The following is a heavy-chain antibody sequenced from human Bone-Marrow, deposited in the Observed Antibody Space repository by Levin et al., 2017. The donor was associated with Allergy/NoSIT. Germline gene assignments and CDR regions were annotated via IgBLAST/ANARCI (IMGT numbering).Heavy chain of an antibody. CDR2: ISWVSISI. J-gene: IGHJ4*02. D-gene: IGHD3-3*01. V-gene: IGHV3-9*01. CDR3: AKVQGACIESGAGSFES. Sequence: SLKISCAASGFNFDDFAMHWVRQAPGQGLEWVSGISWVSISIRYADSVQGRFTISRDNPRNSLFLEMNSLRVEDTALYYCAKVQGACIESGAGSFESWGQGTLVTVSS. CDR1: GFNFDDFA.